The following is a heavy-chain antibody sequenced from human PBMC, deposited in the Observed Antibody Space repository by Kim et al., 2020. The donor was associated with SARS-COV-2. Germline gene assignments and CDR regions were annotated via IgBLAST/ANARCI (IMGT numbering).Heavy chain of an antibody. CDR2: IRTKGYGATT. D-gene: IGHD3-10*01. Sequence: GGSLRLSCTASGFTSGDYPMNWVRQAPGKGLEWVAYIRTKGYGATTEYAASVKGRFIISRDDSESIAYLQMNSLKTEDTAVYYCSRAVRLSGDAFDIWGQGTMVTVS. CDR3: SRAVRLSGDAFDI. J-gene: IGHJ3*02. CDR1: GFTSGDYP. V-gene: IGHV3-49*04.